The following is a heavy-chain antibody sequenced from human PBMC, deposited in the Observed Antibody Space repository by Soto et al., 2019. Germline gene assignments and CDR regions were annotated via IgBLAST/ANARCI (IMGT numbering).Heavy chain of an antibody. D-gene: IGHD5-12*01. CDR2: IFYSGST. CDR3: ARYGGYEGLRFDP. Sequence: QVQLQESGPGLVKPSQTLSLTCTVSGGSISSGDYYWSWIRQPPGKGLEWIGYIFYSGSTYYNPSLKSRVTISVDTPKNQFSLKLSSVTAADTAVYYCARYGGYEGLRFDPWGQGTLVTVSS. CDR1: GGSISSGDYY. J-gene: IGHJ5*02. V-gene: IGHV4-30-4*01.